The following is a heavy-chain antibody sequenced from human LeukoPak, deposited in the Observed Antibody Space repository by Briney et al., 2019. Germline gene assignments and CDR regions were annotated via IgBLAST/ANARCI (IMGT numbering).Heavy chain of an antibody. CDR2: IYYSGYT. J-gene: IGHJ4*02. Sequence: SETLSLTCTVSGGSISSYYWSWIRQPPGKGLEWIGYIYYSGYTNYNPSLKSRVTISVDTSKNQFSLKLSSVTAADTAVYYCARRSRLYYSDYWGQGTLVTVSS. D-gene: IGHD1-26*01. V-gene: IGHV4-59*12. CDR1: GGSISSYY. CDR3: ARRSRLYYSDY.